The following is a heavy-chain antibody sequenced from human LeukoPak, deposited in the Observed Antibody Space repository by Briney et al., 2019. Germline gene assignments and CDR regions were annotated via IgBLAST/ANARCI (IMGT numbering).Heavy chain of an antibody. CDR2: IYSGGRT. CDR3: ARDRGYAMDD. CDR1: GFIVSSDY. J-gene: IGHJ6*02. V-gene: IGHV3-53*01. Sequence: GGSLRPSCAASGFIVSSDYMSWVRQAPGRGLEWVSVIYSGGRTYYADSVKGRFTISRDNSRNTLYLQMNSLRAEDTAVYYCARDRGYAMDDWGQGTTVTVSS. D-gene: IGHD1-1*01.